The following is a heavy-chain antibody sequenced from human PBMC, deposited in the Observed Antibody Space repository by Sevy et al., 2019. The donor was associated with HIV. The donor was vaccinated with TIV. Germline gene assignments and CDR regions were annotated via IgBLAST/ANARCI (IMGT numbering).Heavy chain of an antibody. CDR1: GYTFTRYG. D-gene: IGHD3-3*01. Sequence: ASVKVSCKASGYTFTRYGISWVRQAPGQGLEWMGWISAYNGNTNYAQKLQGRVTMTTDTSTSTAYMELRSLRSDDTAVYYCARGSGDTIFGVVIPYYYYYGMDVWGQGTTVTVSS. CDR2: ISAYNGNT. J-gene: IGHJ6*02. CDR3: ARGSGDTIFGVVIPYYYYYGMDV. V-gene: IGHV1-18*01.